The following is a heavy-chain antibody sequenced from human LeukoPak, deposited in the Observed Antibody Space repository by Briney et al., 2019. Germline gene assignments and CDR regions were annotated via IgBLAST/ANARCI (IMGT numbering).Heavy chain of an antibody. D-gene: IGHD3-22*01. CDR1: AYSISSGYY. CDR2: IYHSGNT. J-gene: IGHJ4*02. Sequence: SETLSLTCTVSAYSISSGYYWGWIRQATGKGLEWIGSIYHSGNTYYNPSLKSRVTISVDTSKNQFSLKLSSVTAADTAVYYCARADYYDSSGYYFDYWGQGTLVTVSS. V-gene: IGHV4-38-2*02. CDR3: ARADYYDSSGYYFDY.